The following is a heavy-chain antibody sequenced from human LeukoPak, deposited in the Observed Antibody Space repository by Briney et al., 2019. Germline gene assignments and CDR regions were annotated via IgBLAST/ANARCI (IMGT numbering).Heavy chain of an antibody. D-gene: IGHD5-18*01. CDR2: INHSGST. CDR1: GGSISSYY. J-gene: IGHJ4*02. V-gene: IGHV4-34*01. Sequence: SETLSLTCTVSGGSISSYYWSWIRQPPGKGLEWIGEINHSGSTNYNPSLKSRVTISVDTSKNQFSLKLSSVTAADTAVYYCARGRQGGYSYGRSRLYYFDYWGQGTLVTVSS. CDR3: ARGRQGGYSYGRSRLYYFDY.